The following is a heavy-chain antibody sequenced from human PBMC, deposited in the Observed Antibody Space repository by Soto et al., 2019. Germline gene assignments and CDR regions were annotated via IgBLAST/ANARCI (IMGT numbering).Heavy chain of an antibody. J-gene: IGHJ6*02. D-gene: IGHD2-2*01. CDR1: GYTFTSYG. CDR3: ARDRDIVVVPAAIGYYYCGVDV. CDR2: ISAYNGNT. V-gene: IGHV1-18*04. Sequence: ASVKVSCKASGYTFTSYGISWVRQAPGQGLEWMGWISAYNGNTKYAQKLQGRVTMTTDTSTSTAYMELRSLRSDDTAVYYCARDRDIVVVPAAIGYYYCGVDVWGQGTTVTVSS.